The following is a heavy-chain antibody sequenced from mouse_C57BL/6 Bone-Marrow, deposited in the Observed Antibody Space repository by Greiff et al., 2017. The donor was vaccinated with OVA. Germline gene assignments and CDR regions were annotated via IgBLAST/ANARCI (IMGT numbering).Heavy chain of an antibody. CDR2: IDPEDGDT. CDR3: ARSASITTVLDY. J-gene: IGHJ2*01. D-gene: IGHD1-1*01. V-gene: IGHV14-2*01. Sequence: VQLQQSGAELVKPGASVKLSCTASGFNIKDYYMHWVKQRTEQGLEWIGRIDPEDGDTKYAPKFQGKATITADTSSNTAYLQLSSLTSEDTAVYYCARSASITTVLDYWGQGTTLTVSS. CDR1: GFNIKDYY.